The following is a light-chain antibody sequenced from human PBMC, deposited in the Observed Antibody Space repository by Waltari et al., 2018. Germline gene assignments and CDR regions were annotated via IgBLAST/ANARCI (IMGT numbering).Light chain of an antibody. CDR1: QGISSY. CDR3: QQYSNWPYT. V-gene: IGKV1-9*01. J-gene: IGKJ2*01. Sequence: DIQLTQSPSFLSASVGDRVTITCRASQGISSYLAWYQQKPGKAPKLLIYAASTLQSGVPSRFSGSGSGTEFTLTISSLQPEDFATYYCQQYSNWPYTFGQGTKLEIK. CDR2: AAS.